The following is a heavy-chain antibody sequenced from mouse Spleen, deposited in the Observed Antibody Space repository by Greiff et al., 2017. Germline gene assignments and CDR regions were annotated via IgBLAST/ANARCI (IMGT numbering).Heavy chain of an antibody. CDR1: GFTFSSFG. V-gene: IGHV5-17*02. J-gene: IGHJ4*01. Sequence: EVQGVESGGGLVQPGGSRKLSCAASGFTFSSFGMHWVRQAPEKGLEWVAYISSGSSTIYYADTVKGRFTISRDNPKNTLFLQMTSLRSEDTAMYYCARYYYGYDYAMDYWGQGTSVTVSS. D-gene: IGHD1-2*01. CDR3: ARYYYGYDYAMDY. CDR2: ISSGSSTI.